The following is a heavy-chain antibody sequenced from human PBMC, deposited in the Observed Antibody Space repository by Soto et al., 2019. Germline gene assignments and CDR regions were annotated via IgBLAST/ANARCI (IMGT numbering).Heavy chain of an antibody. CDR3: ARGLTMGQLPSHFDH. Sequence: KPSETLSLTCTVSGGSVSNDNFYWSWIRQPPGKGLEWIGYVHSSGITNYNPSLKRRVTISVDTSRNQFSLRLSSVTAADTAVYYCARGLTMGQLPSHFDHWGQGPLVTVSS. D-gene: IGHD3-16*01. J-gene: IGHJ5*02. CDR2: VHSSGIT. CDR1: GGSVSNDNFY. V-gene: IGHV4-61*01.